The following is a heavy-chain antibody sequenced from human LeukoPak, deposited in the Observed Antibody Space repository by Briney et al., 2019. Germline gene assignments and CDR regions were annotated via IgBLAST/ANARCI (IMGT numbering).Heavy chain of an antibody. J-gene: IGHJ4*02. Sequence: PSETLSLTCDVYGGSFSGYYWSWIRQPPGKGLEWIGEINHSGSTNYNPSLKSRVTISVDTSKNQFSLKLSSVTAADTAVYYCARGVDYYYDSSGYLSTFDYWGQGTLVTVSS. CDR2: INHSGST. V-gene: IGHV4-34*01. D-gene: IGHD3-22*01. CDR1: GGSFSGYY. CDR3: ARGVDYYYDSSGYLSTFDY.